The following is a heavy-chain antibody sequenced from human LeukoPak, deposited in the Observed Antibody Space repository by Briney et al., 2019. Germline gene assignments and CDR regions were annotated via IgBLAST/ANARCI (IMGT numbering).Heavy chain of an antibody. CDR1: GFSVSSNY. D-gene: IGHD3-22*01. CDR2: IYSGGST. J-gene: IGHJ4*02. V-gene: IGHV3-66*02. CDR3: ARDRLSGYVDY. Sequence: GGSLRLSCAASGFSVSSNYMSWVRQAPGKGLEWVSVIYSGGSTYYADSVKGRFTISRDNSKNTLYLQMNSLRGEDTAVYHCARDRLSGYVDYWGQGTLVTVSS.